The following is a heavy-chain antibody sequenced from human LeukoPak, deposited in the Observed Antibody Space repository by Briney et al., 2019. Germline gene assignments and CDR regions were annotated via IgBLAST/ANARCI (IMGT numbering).Heavy chain of an antibody. CDR3: ARTQQLVLRSPLDP. Sequence: GGSLRLSCAASGFTFSSYAMSWVRQAPGQGLEWVANIKQDGSEKYYVDSVKGRFTISRDNAKNSLYLQMNSLRAEDTAVYYCARTQQLVLRSPLDPWGQGTLVTVSS. CDR2: IKQDGSEK. J-gene: IGHJ5*02. CDR1: GFTFSSYA. D-gene: IGHD6-13*01. V-gene: IGHV3-7*03.